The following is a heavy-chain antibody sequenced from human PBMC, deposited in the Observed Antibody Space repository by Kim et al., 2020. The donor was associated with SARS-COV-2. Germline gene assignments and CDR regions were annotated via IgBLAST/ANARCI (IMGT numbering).Heavy chain of an antibody. J-gene: IGHJ5*01. Sequence: SETLSLTCSVSGGSINGYYWSWIRQPPGKELEWIGYIYYNGVTNYNPSLKSRVTMSVDTSKNQLSLMLSSVTAADTVVYYCARLHAYGHEEFDPWGQGILVTVSS. D-gene: IGHD3-10*01. CDR2: IYYNGVT. V-gene: IGHV4-59*13. CDR1: GGSINGYY. CDR3: ARLHAYGHEEFDP.